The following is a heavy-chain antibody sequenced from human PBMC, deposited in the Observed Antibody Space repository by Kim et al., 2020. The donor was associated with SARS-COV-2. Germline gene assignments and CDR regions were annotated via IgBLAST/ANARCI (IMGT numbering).Heavy chain of an antibody. V-gene: IGHV3-43D*03. Sequence: ADSVKGQNNISRDNSKNSQYRQMNSVRAEDTALYYCAKAGGYSYGLDAFDIWGQGTMVTVSS. D-gene: IGHD5-18*01. CDR3: AKAGGYSYGLDAFDI. J-gene: IGHJ3*02.